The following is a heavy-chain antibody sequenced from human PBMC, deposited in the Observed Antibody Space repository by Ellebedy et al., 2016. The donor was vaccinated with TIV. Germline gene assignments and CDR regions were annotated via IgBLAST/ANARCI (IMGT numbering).Heavy chain of an antibody. CDR2: IYYTGST. CDR3: ARDQFGLGSDAFDI. V-gene: IGHV4-59*01. CDR1: GGSISRFY. Sequence: GSLRLSXNVSGGSISRFYWSWIRQPPGKGLEWIGYIYYTGSTTYNPSLKSRVTIAIDTSKNQFSLNLTSVTAADTAVYFCARDQFGLGSDAFDIWGQGTVVTVSS. D-gene: IGHD3/OR15-3a*01. J-gene: IGHJ3*02.